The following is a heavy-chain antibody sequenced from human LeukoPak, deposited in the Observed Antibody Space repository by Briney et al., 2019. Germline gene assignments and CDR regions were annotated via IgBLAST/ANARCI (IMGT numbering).Heavy chain of an antibody. D-gene: IGHD3-22*01. CDR2: ISAYNGNT. Sequence: ASVKVSCKASGYIFTGYYMHWVRQAPGQGLEWMGWISAYNGNTNYAQKLQGRVTMTTDTSTSTAYMELRSLRSDDTAVYYCARAGYDSPFDYWGQGTLVTVSS. CDR1: GYIFTGYY. V-gene: IGHV1-18*04. J-gene: IGHJ4*02. CDR3: ARAGYDSPFDY.